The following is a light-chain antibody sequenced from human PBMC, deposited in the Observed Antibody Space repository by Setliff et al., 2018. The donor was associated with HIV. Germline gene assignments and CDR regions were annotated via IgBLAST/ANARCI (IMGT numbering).Light chain of an antibody. CDR2: EVS. J-gene: IGLJ1*01. V-gene: IGLV2-23*02. Sequence: QSALTQPASVSGSPGQSITISCTGTSSDVGSYNLVSRYQQHPGKAPKLMIYEVSKRPSGVSNRFSGSKSGNTASLTISGLQAEDEADYYCCSYAGSRSFYVFGTGTKVTV. CDR3: CSYAGSRSFYV. CDR1: SSDVGSYNL.